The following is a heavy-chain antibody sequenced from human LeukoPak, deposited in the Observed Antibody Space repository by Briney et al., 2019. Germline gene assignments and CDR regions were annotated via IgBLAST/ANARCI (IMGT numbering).Heavy chain of an antibody. Sequence: QSGGSLRLSCAASGFTFSSYGMHRVRQAPGKGLEWVAFIRYDGSNKYYADSVKGRFTISRDNSKNTLYLQMNSLRAEDTAVYYCAKPGGNWNDGFDYWGQGTLVTVSS. V-gene: IGHV3-30*02. CDR3: AKPGGNWNDGFDY. J-gene: IGHJ4*02. D-gene: IGHD1-1*01. CDR2: IRYDGSNK. CDR1: GFTFSSYG.